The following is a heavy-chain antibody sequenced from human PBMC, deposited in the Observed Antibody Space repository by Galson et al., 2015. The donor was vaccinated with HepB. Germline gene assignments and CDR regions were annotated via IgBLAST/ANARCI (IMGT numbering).Heavy chain of an antibody. J-gene: IGHJ5*02. CDR1: GGPFRNFY. D-gene: IGHD2-2*01. Sequence: SETLSLTCTVTGGPFRNFYWSWVRRPPGKGLEWIGNIYHGRSSYYNPSLKRRVTMSMDTSKNQFSLTLTSVTAADTAVYYCARSRNCDANTCYDSHNWFAPWSRGVLVTVSS. CDR2: IYHGRSS. V-gene: IGHV4-59*01. CDR3: ARSRNCDANTCYDSHNWFAP.